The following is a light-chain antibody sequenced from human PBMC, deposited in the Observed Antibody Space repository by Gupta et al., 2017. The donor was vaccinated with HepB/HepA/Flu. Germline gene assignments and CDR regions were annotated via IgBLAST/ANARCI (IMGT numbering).Light chain of an antibody. V-gene: IGLV1-44*01. CDR3: AALDDSLNGWV. CDR2: SND. CDR1: SSNIDSNP. J-gene: IGLJ3*02. Sequence: QSVLTQPPSASGTPGQRVTISCSGGSSNIDSNPVHWHQQLPGMAPKVLIHSNDQRPSGVPDRFSGSKSGTTASLAISGLQAEDEADYFCAALDDSLNGWVFGGGTKLTVL.